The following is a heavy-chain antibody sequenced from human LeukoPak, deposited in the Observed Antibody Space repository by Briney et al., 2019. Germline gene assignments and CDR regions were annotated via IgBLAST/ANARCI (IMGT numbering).Heavy chain of an antibody. Sequence: GGSLILSCSASGFTFSSYAMYWVRQAPGKGLEYVSGISSNGGSTYYADSVKGRFTISRDNSKNTLYLQMSSLRAEDTAVYYCVKITSSSGGDYWGQGTLVTVSS. D-gene: IGHD6-19*01. CDR3: VKITSSSGGDY. V-gene: IGHV3-64D*09. CDR1: GFTFSSYA. J-gene: IGHJ4*02. CDR2: ISSNGGST.